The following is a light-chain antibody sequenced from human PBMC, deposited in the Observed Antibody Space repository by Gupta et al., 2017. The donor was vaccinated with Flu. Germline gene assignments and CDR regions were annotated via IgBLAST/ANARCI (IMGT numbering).Light chain of an antibody. CDR1: QAMSTY. V-gene: IGKV1-39*01. J-gene: IGKJ2*01. CDR3: QQSYSSPYT. Sequence: GDGVTISCRASQAMSTYLNWYQHKPGSAPKLLIYAASNLHTGVPSRFSGTGSGIDFTLTISSLQPEDFATYYCQQSYSSPYTFGQGTKLEIK. CDR2: AAS.